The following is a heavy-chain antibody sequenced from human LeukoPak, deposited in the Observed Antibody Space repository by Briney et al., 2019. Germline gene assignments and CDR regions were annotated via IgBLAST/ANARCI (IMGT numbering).Heavy chain of an antibody. CDR3: ARGIVMIAAGVPDY. CDR2: ISADGRST. D-gene: IGHD6-13*01. Sequence: SLRLSCAASGFTFSNYWMHWVRQVPGKGLVWVVRISADGRSTTYADSVMGRFTISRDNVMNTLYLQMNSLRGDDTAVYYCARGIVMIAAGVPDYWGQGILVTVSS. CDR1: GFTFSNYW. J-gene: IGHJ4*02. V-gene: IGHV3-74*03.